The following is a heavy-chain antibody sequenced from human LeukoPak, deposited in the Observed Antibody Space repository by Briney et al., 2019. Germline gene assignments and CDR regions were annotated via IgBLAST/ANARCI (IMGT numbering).Heavy chain of an antibody. CDR2: ISGSGGST. V-gene: IGHV3-23*01. Sequence: GGSLRLSCAASGFTFSSYAMSWVRQAPGKGLEWVSAISGSGGSTYYADSVKGRFTISRDNSKNTLYLQMNSLRAEDTAVYYCATSNIVVVPAAISYYGMDVWGQGTTVTVSS. D-gene: IGHD2-2*01. J-gene: IGHJ6*02. CDR1: GFTFSSYA. CDR3: ATSNIVVVPAAISYYGMDV.